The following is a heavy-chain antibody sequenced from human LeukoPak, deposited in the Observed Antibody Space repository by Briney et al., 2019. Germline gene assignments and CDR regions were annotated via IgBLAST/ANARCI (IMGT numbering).Heavy chain of an antibody. CDR1: GYTFTGYY. J-gene: IGHJ3*02. CDR3: SKAVLAFDI. CDR2: INPKRGDT. D-gene: IGHD2/OR15-2a*01. V-gene: IGHV1-2*02. Sequence: ASVKVSCKASGYTFTGYYMHWVRQAPGQGLEWMGWINPKRGDTNYAQKFQGRVTMTRDTSIHTVYIELSSLRSDDTAVYYCSKAVLAFDIWGEGSIDTVSS.